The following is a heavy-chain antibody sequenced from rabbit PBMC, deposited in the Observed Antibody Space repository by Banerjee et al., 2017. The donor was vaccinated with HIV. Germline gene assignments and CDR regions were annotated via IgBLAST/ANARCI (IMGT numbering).Heavy chain of an antibody. CDR3: ARANYDGWGGYFNL. Sequence: QEQLEESGGDLVNPEGSLPLTSTASGFSFSSSYDMCWVRPAPGKGLEWIACIYPDYDNTDYESWVNGRFNISHDNAQNTVFLQRSGLTAADTASYCCARANYDGWGGYFNLWGPGTLVTVS. D-gene: IGHD4-1*01. CDR2: IYPDYDNT. V-gene: IGHV1S45*01. J-gene: IGHJ4*01. CDR1: GFSFSSSYD.